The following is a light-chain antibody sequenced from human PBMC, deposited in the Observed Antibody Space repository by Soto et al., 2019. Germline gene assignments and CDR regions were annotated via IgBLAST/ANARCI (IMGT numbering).Light chain of an antibody. Sequence: DIQMTQSPSTLSASVCDRVTITCRASQTVSSWLAWYQQKPGKAPKLLIYQASTLETGVPSRFSGSGSGTEFTLTIAGLQPDDFATYYCQHYNSYPLTVGGGTKVDI. J-gene: IGKJ4*01. CDR2: QAS. CDR3: QHYNSYPLT. V-gene: IGKV1-5*03. CDR1: QTVSSW.